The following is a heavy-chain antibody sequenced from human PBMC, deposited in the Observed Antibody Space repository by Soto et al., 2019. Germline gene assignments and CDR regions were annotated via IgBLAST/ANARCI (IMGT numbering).Heavy chain of an antibody. J-gene: IGHJ4*02. D-gene: IGHD5-12*01. V-gene: IGHV3-11*01. CDR1: GFSFSDFY. CDR3: AKSHAGYDYSDS. Sequence: GGSLRLSCAASGFSFSDFYMSWVRLAPGKGLEWVSFISTSGRPKFYADSVKGRFTISRDNANNSIYLQMNSLRAEDTAVYYCAKSHAGYDYSDSWGQGIQVTVSS. CDR2: ISTSGRPK.